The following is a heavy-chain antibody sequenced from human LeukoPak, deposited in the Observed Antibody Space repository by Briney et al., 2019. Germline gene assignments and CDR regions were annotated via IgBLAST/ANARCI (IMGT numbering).Heavy chain of an antibody. J-gene: IGHJ2*01. CDR3: AREGRRRFGELWYFDL. V-gene: IGHV4-34*01. Sequence: PSETLSLTCAVYGGSFSGYYWSWIRQPPGKGLEWIGEINHSGSTNYNPSLKSRVTISVDTSKNQFSLKLSSVTAADTAVYYCAREGRRRFGELWYFDLWGRGTLVTLSS. D-gene: IGHD3-10*01. CDR1: GGSFSGYY. CDR2: INHSGST.